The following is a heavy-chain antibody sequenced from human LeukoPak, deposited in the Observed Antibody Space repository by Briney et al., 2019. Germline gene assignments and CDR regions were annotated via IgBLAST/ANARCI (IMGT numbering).Heavy chain of an antibody. CDR2: ISGSGGST. CDR3: AKGDLVVPAAIPDY. CDR1: GFTFSSYA. V-gene: IGHV3-23*01. D-gene: IGHD2-2*01. J-gene: IGHJ4*02. Sequence: GGSLRLSCAASGFTFSSYAMSWVRQAPGKGLEWVSAISGSGGSTYYADSVKGRFTISRDNPKNTLYLQMNSLRAEDTAVYYCAKGDLVVPAAIPDYWGQGTLVTVSS.